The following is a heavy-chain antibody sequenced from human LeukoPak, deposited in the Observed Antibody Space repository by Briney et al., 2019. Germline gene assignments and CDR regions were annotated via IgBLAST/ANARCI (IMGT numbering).Heavy chain of an antibody. CDR1: GFTFSSYE. Sequence: GGSLRLSCAASGFTFSSYEMNWVRQAPGKGLEWVSYISSSGSTIYYADSVKGRFTISRDNAKDSLFLQMNSLRAGDTAVYYCAREKASTTGTTDYDYWGQGTLVTVSS. D-gene: IGHD1-1*01. CDR2: ISSSGSTI. J-gene: IGHJ4*02. V-gene: IGHV3-48*03. CDR3: AREKASTTGTTDYDY.